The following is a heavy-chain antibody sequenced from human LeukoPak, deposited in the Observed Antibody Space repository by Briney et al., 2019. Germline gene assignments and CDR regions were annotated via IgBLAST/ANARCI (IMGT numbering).Heavy chain of an antibody. Sequence: GGSLRLSCTTSGFTFSNYWMSWVRQAPGKGLEWVANIKDDGSEKYYVDSLRGRITISRDNAKNSLYLQMNSLRAEDTAVYYCARDSVGPFRRSPTNAFDVWGQGTMVTVSS. CDR1: GFTFSNYW. CDR3: ARDSVGPFRRSPTNAFDV. V-gene: IGHV3-7*01. CDR2: IKDDGSEK. D-gene: IGHD4-23*01. J-gene: IGHJ3*01.